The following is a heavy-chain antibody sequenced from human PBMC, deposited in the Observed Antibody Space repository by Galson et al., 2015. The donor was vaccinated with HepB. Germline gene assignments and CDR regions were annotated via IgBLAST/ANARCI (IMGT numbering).Heavy chain of an antibody. D-gene: IGHD1-26*01. CDR1: GYTFTDYW. J-gene: IGHJ4*02. Sequence: QSGAEVKKPGDSLKISCKGSGYTFTDYWIGWVRQMPGKGLELMGIIYPGDSDTRYSPSYQGQVTILADKSLSTAYLQWTSLKASDTALYYCARPGTLGPIYYWGQGTLVTVSS. CDR2: IYPGDSDT. CDR3: ARPGTLGPIYY. V-gene: IGHV5-51*03.